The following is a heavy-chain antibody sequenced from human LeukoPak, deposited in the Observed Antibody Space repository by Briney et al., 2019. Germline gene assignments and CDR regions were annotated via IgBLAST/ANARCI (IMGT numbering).Heavy chain of an antibody. CDR1: GGSISSSSYY. Sequence: SETLSLTCTVSGGSISSSSYYWGWIRQPPGKGLEWIGSIYYSGSTYYNPSLKSRVTISVDTSKNQFSLKLSSVTAADTAVYYCVRLTSYSGYDCDWGQGTLVTVSS. V-gene: IGHV4-39*07. D-gene: IGHD5-12*01. CDR2: IYYSGST. CDR3: VRLTSYSGYDCD. J-gene: IGHJ4*02.